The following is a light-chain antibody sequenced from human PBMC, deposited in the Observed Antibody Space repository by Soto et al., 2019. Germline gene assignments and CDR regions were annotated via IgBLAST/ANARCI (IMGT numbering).Light chain of an antibody. CDR3: HQYNDWPPA. Sequence: EIVMTQSPATLSVSPGERATLSCRASQSVSNNLAWYHQKPGQAPRLLIYGPSTRASGIPARFSGSGYGREFTLTISSLQSEDCGVYYCHQYNDWPPAFGQGTKVDIK. J-gene: IGKJ1*01. V-gene: IGKV3-15*01. CDR1: QSVSNN. CDR2: GPS.